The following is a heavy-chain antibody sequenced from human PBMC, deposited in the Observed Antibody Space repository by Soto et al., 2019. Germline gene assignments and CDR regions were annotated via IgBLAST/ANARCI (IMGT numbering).Heavy chain of an antibody. CDR1: GYTLTELS. Sequence: ASVKVSCKVSGYTLTELSMHWLRQAPGKGLEWMGGFDPEDGETIYAQKFQGRVTMTEDTSTDTAYMELSSLRSEDTAVYYCATSFLEWLLSYPYGMDVWGQGTTVTVSS. CDR3: ATSFLEWLLSYPYGMDV. V-gene: IGHV1-24*01. CDR2: FDPEDGET. D-gene: IGHD3-3*02. J-gene: IGHJ6*02.